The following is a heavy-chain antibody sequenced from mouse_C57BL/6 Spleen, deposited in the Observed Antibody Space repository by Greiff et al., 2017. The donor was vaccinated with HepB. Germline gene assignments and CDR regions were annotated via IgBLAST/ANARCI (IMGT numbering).Heavy chain of an antibody. CDR1: GFTFSSYA. CDR2: ISSGGDYI. D-gene: IGHD1-1*01. Sequence: EVKLMESGEGLVKPGGSLKLSCAASGFTFSSYAMSWVRQTPEKRLEWVAYISSGGDYIYYADTVKGRFTISRDNARNTLYLQMSSLKSEDTAMYYCTRERNYGSSYYFDYWGQGTTLTVSS. J-gene: IGHJ2*01. CDR3: TRERNYGSSYYFDY. V-gene: IGHV5-9-1*02.